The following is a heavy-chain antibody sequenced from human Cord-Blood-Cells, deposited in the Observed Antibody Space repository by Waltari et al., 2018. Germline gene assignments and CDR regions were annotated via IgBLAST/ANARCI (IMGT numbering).Heavy chain of an antibody. D-gene: IGHD5-12*01. CDR2: INAGNGNT. Sequence: QVQLVQSGAEVKKPGASVKVSCKASGYTFTSYAMHWVRQAPGQRHEWMGWINAGNGNTKYSQKFQGRVTITRDTSASTAYMELSSLRSEDTAVYYCARDSAGATIDYWGQGTLVTVSS. CDR3: ARDSAGATIDY. V-gene: IGHV1-3*01. J-gene: IGHJ4*02. CDR1: GYTFTSYA.